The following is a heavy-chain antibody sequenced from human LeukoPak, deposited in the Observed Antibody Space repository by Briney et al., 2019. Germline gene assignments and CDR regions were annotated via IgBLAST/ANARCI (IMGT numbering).Heavy chain of an antibody. CDR2: MNPNSGDT. Sequence: ASVKVSCKASGYTFTSHGISWVRQAPGQGLEWMGWMNPNSGDTGYVQKFQGRVTITRNTSISTAYMEVSSLRSEDTAVYYCAREWGDYWGQGTLVTVSS. V-gene: IGHV1-8*01. J-gene: IGHJ4*02. D-gene: IGHD3-16*01. CDR3: AREWGDY. CDR1: GYTFTSHG.